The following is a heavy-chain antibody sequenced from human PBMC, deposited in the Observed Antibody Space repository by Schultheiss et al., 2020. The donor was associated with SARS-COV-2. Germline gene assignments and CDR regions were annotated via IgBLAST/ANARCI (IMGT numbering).Heavy chain of an antibody. V-gene: IGHV4-59*12. CDR2: IYYSGST. CDR3: ARGLANPYFDY. J-gene: IGHJ4*02. Sequence: SETLSLTCTVSGGSISSYYWSWIRQHPGKGLEWIGYIYYSGSTYYNPSLKSRVTISVDTSKNQFSLKLSSVTAADTAVYYCARGLANPYFDYWGQGTLVTVSS. CDR1: GGSISSYY.